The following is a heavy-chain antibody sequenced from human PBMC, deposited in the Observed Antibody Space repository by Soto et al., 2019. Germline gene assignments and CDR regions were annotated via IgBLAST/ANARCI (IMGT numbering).Heavy chain of an antibody. J-gene: IGHJ4*02. Sequence: SETLSLTCTVSGGSISSGGYYWSWIRQHPGKGLEWIGYIYYSGSTYYNPSLKSRVTISVDTSKNQFSLKLSSVTAADTAVFYCAMGGDYYDSSGYPQGFDYWGQGTLVTVSS. V-gene: IGHV4-31*03. D-gene: IGHD3-22*01. CDR3: AMGGDYYDSSGYPQGFDY. CDR1: GGSISSGGYY. CDR2: IYYSGST.